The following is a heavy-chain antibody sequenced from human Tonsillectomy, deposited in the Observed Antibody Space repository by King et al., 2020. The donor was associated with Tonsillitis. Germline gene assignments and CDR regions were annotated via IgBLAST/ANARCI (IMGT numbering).Heavy chain of an antibody. CDR1: GFTFSGYA. CDR2: ISHDGGNK. V-gene: IGHV3-30*04. J-gene: IGHJ3*02. D-gene: IGHD5-18*01. CDR3: VREWGAQLWYREPFDI. Sequence: VQLVESGGGVVQPGRSLRLSCAASGFTFSGYAMHWVRQTPGKELEWVAVISHDGGNKEYADSVKGRFTISRDNSQNTVYLQMNTLRGEDTAVYYCVREWGAQLWYREPFDIWGQGTMVSVSS.